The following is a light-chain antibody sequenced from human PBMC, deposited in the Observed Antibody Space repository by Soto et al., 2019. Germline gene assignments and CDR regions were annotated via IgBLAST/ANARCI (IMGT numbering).Light chain of an antibody. J-gene: IGKJ5*01. V-gene: IGKV3-15*01. CDR2: GAS. CDR1: QSVSTN. Sequence: EIVMTQSPTTLSVSPGERATLSFRASQSVSTNLAWYQQKPGKVPSLLIYGASTRASGIPARLSGSGSGTEFTLTIGSLQSEDFAVYYCQQYSSSPSFGQGTRLEIK. CDR3: QQYSSSPS.